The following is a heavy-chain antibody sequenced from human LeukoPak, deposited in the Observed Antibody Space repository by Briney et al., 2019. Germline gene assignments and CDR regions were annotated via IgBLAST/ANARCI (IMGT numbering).Heavy chain of an antibody. CDR3: ASPWEIYDSSGYYAAFDI. CDR2: INSDGSST. D-gene: IGHD3-22*01. V-gene: IGHV3-74*01. CDR1: GFTFSSYW. Sequence: GGSLRLSCAASGFTFSSYWMHWVRQAPGKGLVWVSRINSDGSSTSYADSVKGRFTISRDNAKNTLYLQMNSLRAEDTAVYYCASPWEIYDSSGYYAAFDIWGQGTMVTVSS. J-gene: IGHJ3*02.